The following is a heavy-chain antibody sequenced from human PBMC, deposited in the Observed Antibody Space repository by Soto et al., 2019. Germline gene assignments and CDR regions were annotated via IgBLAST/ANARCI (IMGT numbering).Heavy chain of an antibody. CDR1: GDSINSDGYY. Sequence: ASETLSLTCTVSGDSINSDGYYWNWIRQHPGKGLEWIGYIYYSGRTYYNPSLKSRITMSLDTSQNLFSLELSSVTAADTAVYYCARGVLFFGFYLHYYMVVWGTGTTVTLFS. CDR2: IYYSGRT. J-gene: IGHJ6*03. V-gene: IGHV4-31*03. D-gene: IGHD2-8*01. CDR3: ARGVLFFGFYLHYYMVV.